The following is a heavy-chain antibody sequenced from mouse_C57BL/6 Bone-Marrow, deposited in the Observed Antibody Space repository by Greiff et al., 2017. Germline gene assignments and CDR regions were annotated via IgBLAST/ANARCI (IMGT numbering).Heavy chain of an antibody. Sequence: VQLQQSGAELVRPGTSVKLSCKASGYTFTSYWMHWVKQRPGQGLEWIGVIDPSDSYTNYNQKFKGKATLTVDTSSSTAYMQLSSLTSEDSAVYYCARRGTGSSYDWYFDVWGTGTTVTVSS. CDR2: IDPSDSYT. CDR3: ARRGTGSSYDWYFDV. V-gene: IGHV1-59*01. CDR1: GYTFTSYW. D-gene: IGHD1-1*01. J-gene: IGHJ1*03.